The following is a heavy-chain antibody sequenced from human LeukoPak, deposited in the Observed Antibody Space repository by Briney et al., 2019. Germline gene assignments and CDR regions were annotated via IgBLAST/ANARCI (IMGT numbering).Heavy chain of an antibody. CDR3: ARSQVIVDYYYYMDV. V-gene: IGHV1-18*01. CDR1: GYTFTSYG. Sequence: ASVKVSCKASGYTFTSYGISWVRQAPGQGLEWMGWISAYNGNTNYAQKLQGRVTMTTDTSTSTAYMELRSLRSDDTAVYYCARSQVIVDYYYYMDVWGKGTTVTVSS. D-gene: IGHD2-15*01. J-gene: IGHJ6*03. CDR2: ISAYNGNT.